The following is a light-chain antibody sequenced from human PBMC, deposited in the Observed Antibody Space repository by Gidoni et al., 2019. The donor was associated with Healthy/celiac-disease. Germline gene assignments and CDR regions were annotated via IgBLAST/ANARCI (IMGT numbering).Light chain of an antibody. J-gene: IGKJ4*01. CDR2: GAS. V-gene: IGKV3-20*01. CDR1: QSVSSSY. CDR3: QQYGSSPLT. Sequence: VLTQPPGTLSLSPGERATLSCRASQSVSSSYLAWYQQKPGQAPRLLIYGASSRATGIPDRFSGSGSGTDFTLTISRLEPEDFAVYYCQQYGSSPLTFGGGTKVEIK.